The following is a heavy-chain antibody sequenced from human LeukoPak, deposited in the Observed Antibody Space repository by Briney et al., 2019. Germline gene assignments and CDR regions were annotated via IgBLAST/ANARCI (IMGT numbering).Heavy chain of an antibody. CDR3: ARAHYYDSSGYYSSPLDY. CDR2: IIPIFGIA. Sequence: ASVKVSCKASGGTFSSYAISWVRQAPGQGLEWMGRIIPIFGIANYAQKFQGRVTITADKSTSTAYMELSSLRSEDTAVYYCARAHYYDSSGYYSSPLDYWGQGTLVTVSS. CDR1: GGTFSSYA. J-gene: IGHJ4*02. D-gene: IGHD3-22*01. V-gene: IGHV1-69*04.